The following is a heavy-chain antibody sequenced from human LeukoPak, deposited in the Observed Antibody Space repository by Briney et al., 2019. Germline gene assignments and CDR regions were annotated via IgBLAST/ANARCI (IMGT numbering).Heavy chain of an antibody. Sequence: ASVKVSCKASGYTFTSYGITWVRQAPGQGLEWMGWISAYNGNTNYAQNLQGRVTMTTDTSASTAYMELSSLRSEDTAVYYCARDLWWLLILDYWGQGTLVTVSS. CDR2: ISAYNGNT. V-gene: IGHV1-18*01. J-gene: IGHJ4*02. CDR3: ARDLWWLLILDY. CDR1: GYTFTSYG. D-gene: IGHD3-22*01.